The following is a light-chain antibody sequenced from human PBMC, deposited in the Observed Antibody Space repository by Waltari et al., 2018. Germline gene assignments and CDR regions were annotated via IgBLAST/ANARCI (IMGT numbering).Light chain of an antibody. V-gene: IGKV4-1*01. CDR2: WAS. CDR1: QSVLYNFNNKNY. CDR3: QQYLTLPYS. J-gene: IGKJ2*03. Sequence: EMTQSPDSLPVSLGEWATINCKSSQSVLYNFNNKNYLAWFQLKPGQPPKLLIRWASTREPGVPDRFSGSGSGTDFTLTISSLQTEDVAVYYCQQYLTLPYSFGQGTKLEIK.